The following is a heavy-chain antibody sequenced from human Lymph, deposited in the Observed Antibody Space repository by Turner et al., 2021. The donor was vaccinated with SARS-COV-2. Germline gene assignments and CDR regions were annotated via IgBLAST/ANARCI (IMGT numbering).Heavy chain of an antibody. Sequence: QVQLVESGGGVVQPGRSLRTSCAASGFTFSTYAIHWFRQAAGKGLEWVAVISYDGSNKYYADSVKGRFTISRDNSKNTLYLQMNSLRAEDTAVYYCARYGSGGYFYYGLDVWGQGTTVTVSS. J-gene: IGHJ6*02. CDR3: ARYGSGGYFYYGLDV. V-gene: IGHV3-30*04. CDR2: ISYDGSNK. D-gene: IGHD3-10*01. CDR1: GFTFSTYA.